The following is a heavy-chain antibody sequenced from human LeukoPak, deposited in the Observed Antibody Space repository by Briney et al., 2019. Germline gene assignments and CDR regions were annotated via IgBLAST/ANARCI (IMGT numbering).Heavy chain of an antibody. D-gene: IGHD4-17*01. J-gene: IGHJ4*02. CDR1: GFTFSSYG. Sequence: GGSLRLSCAASGFTFSSYGMHWVRQAPGKGLEWVAVIWYDGSNKYYADSVKGRFTISRDNSKNTLYLQMNSLRAEDTAVYYCARDRLSMTTVTTLDYWGQGTLVTVSS. CDR3: ARDRLSMTTVTTLDY. CDR2: IWYDGSNK. V-gene: IGHV3-33*01.